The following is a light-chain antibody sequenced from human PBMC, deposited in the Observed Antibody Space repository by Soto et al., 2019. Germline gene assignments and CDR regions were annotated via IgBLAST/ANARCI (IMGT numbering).Light chain of an antibody. J-gene: IGKJ5*01. CDR3: QQLSSYPRT. CDR2: AAS. Sequence: AIQLTPSPSSLSSSPVDRATITCRASQGVSVYLAWYQQTPGQAPRLLIYAASALDGGVPSRFSGSGSGTDFTLTISRLQPEDFAAYYCQQLSSYPRTFGQGTRLEIK. V-gene: IGKV1-13*02. CDR1: QGVSVY.